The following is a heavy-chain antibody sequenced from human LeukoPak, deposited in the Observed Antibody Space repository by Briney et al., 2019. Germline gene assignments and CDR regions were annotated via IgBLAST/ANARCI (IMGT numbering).Heavy chain of an antibody. Sequence: SETLSLTCIVSGGSISGYYWSWIRQPPGKGLEWIGYIEYSGRTEYKPSLQSRLTISVDTSKNQFSLKVNSVTVADTAVYYCARGVYGGYFDQWGQGALVTVSS. V-gene: IGHV4-59*01. CDR3: ARGVYGGYFDQ. CDR1: GGSISGYY. J-gene: IGHJ4*02. D-gene: IGHD4/OR15-4a*01. CDR2: IEYSGRT.